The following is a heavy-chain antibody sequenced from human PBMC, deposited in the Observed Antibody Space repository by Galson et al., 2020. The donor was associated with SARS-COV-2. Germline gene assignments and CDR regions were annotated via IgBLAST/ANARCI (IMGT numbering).Heavy chain of an antibody. Sequence: GGSLRLSCAASGFPFRDHNMIWVRQAPGKGLEWVSSIAGSAAYKYYADSMKGRFTISRDNAKNSVYLELHSLRDEDTAVYYCARDKGSGFQMHWYFDLWGRGTLVSVSS. J-gene: IGHJ2*01. CDR2: IAGSAAYK. D-gene: IGHD3-22*01. V-gene: IGHV3-21*01. CDR1: GFPFRDHN. CDR3: ARDKGSGFQMHWYFDL.